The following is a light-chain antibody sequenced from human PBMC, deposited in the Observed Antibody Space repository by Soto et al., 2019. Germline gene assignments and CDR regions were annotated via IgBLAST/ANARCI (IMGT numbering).Light chain of an antibody. CDR1: QSVSSSY. V-gene: IGKV3-20*01. CDR3: RQYGSSQT. CDR2: GAS. J-gene: IGKJ1*01. Sequence: EIVLTQSPGTLSLSPGERATLSCRASQSVSSSYLAWYQQKPGQAPRLLIYGASDRATGIPDRFSGSGSGTDFTLTISRLEPEDFAVYYCRQYGSSQTFGQGTKVEIK.